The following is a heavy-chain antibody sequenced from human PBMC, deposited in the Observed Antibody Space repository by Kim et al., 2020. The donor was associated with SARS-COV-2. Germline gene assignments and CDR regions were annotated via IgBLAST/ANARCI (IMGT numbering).Heavy chain of an antibody. CDR1: GFTFSSYA. V-gene: IGHV3-23*03. CDR3: AKHIVGATSAVGY. D-gene: IGHD1-26*01. CDR2: IYSGGSST. Sequence: GGSLRLSCAASGFTFSSYAMSWVRQAPGKGLEWVSVIYSGGSSTYYADSVKGRFTISRDNSKNTLYLQMNSLRAEDTAVYYCAKHIVGATSAVGYWGQGTLVTVSS. J-gene: IGHJ4*02.